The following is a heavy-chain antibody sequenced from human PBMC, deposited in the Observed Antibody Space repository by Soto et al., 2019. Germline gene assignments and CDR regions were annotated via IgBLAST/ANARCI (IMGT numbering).Heavy chain of an antibody. Sequence: GGSLRLSCAASGFTFSSYAMHWVRQAPGKGLEWVAVISYDGSNKYYADSVKGRFTISRDNSKNTLYLQMNSLRAEDTAVYYCARGTGTDPHYYYYYGMDVWGQGTTVTVSS. CDR2: ISYDGSNK. J-gene: IGHJ6*02. CDR1: GFTFSSYA. CDR3: ARGTGTDPHYYYYYGMDV. V-gene: IGHV3-30-3*01. D-gene: IGHD1-1*01.